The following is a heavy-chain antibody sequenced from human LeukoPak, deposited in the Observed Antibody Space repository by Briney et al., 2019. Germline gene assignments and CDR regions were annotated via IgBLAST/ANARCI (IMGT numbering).Heavy chain of an antibody. V-gene: IGHV4-59*01. J-gene: IGHJ3*02. D-gene: IGHD3-3*01. CDR3: ARDRGDFGVVIGAFDI. CDR1: GGSISSYY. CDR2: IYYSGST. Sequence: PSETLSLTCSVSGGSISSYYWRWLRQPPGRGLEWIGYIYYSGSTNYNPSLKSRVTISVDTSKTQVSRKLSSVTPADTAVYCCARDRGDFGVVIGAFDIWGQGRMVTISS.